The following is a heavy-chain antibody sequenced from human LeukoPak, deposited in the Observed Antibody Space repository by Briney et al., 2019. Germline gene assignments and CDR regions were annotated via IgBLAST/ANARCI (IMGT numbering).Heavy chain of an antibody. Sequence: GSLRLSCAASGFTFSSYSMNWVRQAPGKGLEWVSSISSSSSYIYYADSVKGRFTISRDNAKNSLYLQMNSLRAEDTAVYYCARGGVVVTAINNWFDPWGQGTLVTVSS. CDR3: ARGGVVVTAINNWFDP. CDR2: ISSSSSYI. D-gene: IGHD2-21*02. V-gene: IGHV3-21*01. J-gene: IGHJ5*02. CDR1: GFTFSSYS.